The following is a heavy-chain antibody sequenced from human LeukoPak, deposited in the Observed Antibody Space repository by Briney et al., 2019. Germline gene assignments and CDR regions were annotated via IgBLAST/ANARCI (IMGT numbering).Heavy chain of an antibody. V-gene: IGHV1-8*02. CDR1: GYTFTSYD. Sequence: ASVKVSCKASGYTFTSYDTNWVRQATGQGLEWMGWMNPNSGNTGYAQKFQGRVTMTTDTSTSTAYMELRSLRSDDTAVYYCARIVTYYYDSSGPQDAYYFDYWGQGTLVTVSS. CDR2: MNPNSGNT. CDR3: ARIVTYYYDSSGPQDAYYFDY. D-gene: IGHD3-22*01. J-gene: IGHJ4*02.